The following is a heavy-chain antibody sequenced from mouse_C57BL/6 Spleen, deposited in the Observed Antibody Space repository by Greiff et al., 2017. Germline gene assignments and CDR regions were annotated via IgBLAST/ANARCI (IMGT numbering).Heavy chain of an antibody. Sequence: QVQLQQPGAELVRPGSSVKLSCKASGYTFTSSWMDWVKQRPGQGLEWIGNIYPSDSETHYNQKFKDKATLTVDKSSSTAYMQLSSLTSEDSAVYYWATQTAKTNYYAMDYWGQGTSVTVSS. CDR2: IYPSDSET. J-gene: IGHJ4*01. D-gene: IGHD3-2*01. CDR3: ATQTAKTNYYAMDY. CDR1: GYTFTSSW. V-gene: IGHV1-61*01.